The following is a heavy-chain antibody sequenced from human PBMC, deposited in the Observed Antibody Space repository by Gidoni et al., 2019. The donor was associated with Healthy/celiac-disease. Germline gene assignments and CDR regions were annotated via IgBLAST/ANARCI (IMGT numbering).Heavy chain of an antibody. Sequence: GYYWSWIRQHPGKGLEWIGYIYYSGSTYYNPSLKSRVTISVDTSKNQFSLKLSSVTAADTAVYYCARDRGYGGNEQALDYWGQGTLVTVSS. CDR1: GYY. CDR2: IYYSGST. J-gene: IGHJ4*02. CDR3: ARDRGYGGNEQALDY. V-gene: IGHV4-31*02. D-gene: IGHD5-12*01.